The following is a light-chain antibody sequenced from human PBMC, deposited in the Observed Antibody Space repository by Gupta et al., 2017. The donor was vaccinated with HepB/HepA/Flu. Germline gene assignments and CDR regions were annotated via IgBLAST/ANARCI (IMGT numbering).Light chain of an antibody. CDR2: GNT. V-gene: IGLV1-40*01. J-gene: IGLJ3*02. CDR3: KSYDSGLSGWV. Sequence: QFVLTPPPSVSVAPGQRVTISCTGSDSDIVAYVDVHWSQHVAGRAPKLLIYGNTNRPSGVPDRFSGSKSGTAASLAINGLQAEDEADYYCKSYDSGLSGWVFGGGTKVTVL. CDR1: DSDIVAYVD.